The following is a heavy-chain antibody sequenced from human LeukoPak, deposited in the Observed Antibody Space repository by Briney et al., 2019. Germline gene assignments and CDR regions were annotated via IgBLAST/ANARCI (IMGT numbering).Heavy chain of an antibody. CDR1: GFTFSSYA. CDR3: ARDVGDIVVVVAAKGDAFDI. Sequence: GGSLRLSCSASGFTFSSYAMHWVRQAPGKGLEYVSAISSNGGSTYYADSVKGRFTISRDNAKNSLYLQMNSLRAEDTAVYYCARDVGDIVVVVAAKGDAFDIWGQGTMVTVSS. CDR2: ISSNGGST. J-gene: IGHJ3*02. D-gene: IGHD2-15*01. V-gene: IGHV3-64*04.